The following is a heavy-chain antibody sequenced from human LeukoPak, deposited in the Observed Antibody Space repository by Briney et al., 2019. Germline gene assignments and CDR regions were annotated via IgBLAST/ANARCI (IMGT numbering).Heavy chain of an antibody. CDR1: GYTFTGYY. V-gene: IGHV1-2*02. D-gene: IGHD6-19*01. CDR3: ARGRSSGPWGELDY. Sequence: ASVPVSCKASGYTFTGYYMHWLRQAPGQGLEWMGWINPNSGGTNYAQKFQGRVTMTRDTSISTAYMELSRLRSDDTAVDYCARGRSSGPWGELDYWGQGTLVTVSS. J-gene: IGHJ4*02. CDR2: INPNSGGT.